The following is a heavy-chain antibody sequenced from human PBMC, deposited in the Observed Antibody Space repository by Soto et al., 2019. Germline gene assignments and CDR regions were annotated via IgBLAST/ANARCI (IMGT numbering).Heavy chain of an antibody. Sequence: SETLSLTCAVSGGSINSSDWWNWVRQPPGKGLEWIGEIYHGGNIYYNPSLKGRVTISMDTSKNQFSLILNSVTAADTAVYYCARDHSYSGNWAFDYWGQGALVTVSS. V-gene: IGHV4-4*02. CDR1: GGSINSSDW. J-gene: IGHJ4*02. D-gene: IGHD6-13*01. CDR2: IYHGGNI. CDR3: ARDHSYSGNWAFDY.